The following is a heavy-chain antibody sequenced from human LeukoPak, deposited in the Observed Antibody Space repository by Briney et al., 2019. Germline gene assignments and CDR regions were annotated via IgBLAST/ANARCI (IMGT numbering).Heavy chain of an antibody. J-gene: IGHJ4*02. CDR3: ARGENSKTYPVSGY. Sequence: GKSLRLSCVASGFTFSSYGMHWVRQAPGKGMEWVAVISSDGSSKYYTDSVKGRVTIARDNSKNTLYLQMNSLRAEDTAEYYCARGENSKTYPVSGYWGQGTLVTVSS. CDR2: ISSDGSSK. D-gene: IGHD2/OR15-2a*01. V-gene: IGHV3-30*03. CDR1: GFTFSSYG.